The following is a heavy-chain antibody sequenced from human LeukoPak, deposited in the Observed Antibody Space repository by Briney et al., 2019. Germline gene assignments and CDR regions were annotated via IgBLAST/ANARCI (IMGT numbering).Heavy chain of an antibody. CDR3: ARRLQPASQYMDV. Sequence: SETLSLTCAVYGGSFSDYYWSWIRQPPGEGLEWIGEINHSGRTNYNPSLKSRVTISVDTSKNQFSLKLSSVTAADTAVYYCARRLQPASQYMDVWGKGTTVTVSS. CDR1: GGSFSDYY. D-gene: IGHD1-1*01. CDR2: INHSGRT. V-gene: IGHV4-34*01. J-gene: IGHJ6*03.